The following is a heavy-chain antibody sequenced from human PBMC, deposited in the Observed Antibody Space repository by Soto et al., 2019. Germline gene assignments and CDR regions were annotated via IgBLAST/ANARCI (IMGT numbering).Heavy chain of an antibody. D-gene: IGHD6-6*01. CDR3: ARTGGGMAARPLEY. CDR2: ISAYNGNK. Sequence: PSVKVSCKTSGYMFTTYGISWVRQAPGQGLEWIAWISAYNGNKKYAQKFQGRVTMTTDTSTTTVSMELRNLTSDDTGTYFCARTGGGMAARPLEYWGQGTLVTVSS. V-gene: IGHV1-18*04. CDR1: GYMFTTYG. J-gene: IGHJ4*02.